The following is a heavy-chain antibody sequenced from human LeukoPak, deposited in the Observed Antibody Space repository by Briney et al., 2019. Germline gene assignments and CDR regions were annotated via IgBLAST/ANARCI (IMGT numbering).Heavy chain of an antibody. D-gene: IGHD3-22*01. V-gene: IGHV3-33*01. CDR3: ARDFFDYDSSGYFDY. Sequence: GRSLRLSCAASGFTFSSYGMHWVRQAPGKGLEWVAVIWYDGSNKYCADSVKGRFTISRDNSKNTLYLQMNSLRAEDTAVYYCARDFFDYDSSGYFDYWGQGTLVTVSS. J-gene: IGHJ4*02. CDR1: GFTFSSYG. CDR2: IWYDGSNK.